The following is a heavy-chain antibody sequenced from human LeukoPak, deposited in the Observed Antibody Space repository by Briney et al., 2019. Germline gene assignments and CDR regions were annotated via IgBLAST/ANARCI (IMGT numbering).Heavy chain of an antibody. J-gene: IGHJ5*02. CDR2: ISLDGSST. Sequence: PGGSLRLSCTASGFSFSTYWMHWVRQAPGEGLVWVSRISLDGSSTTYADSVKGRFTISRDNAKNTLFLQMDSLRAEDTAVYYCARVSQGFAPWGQGTLVTVSS. CDR1: GFSFSTYW. V-gene: IGHV3-74*01. CDR3: ARVSQGFAP.